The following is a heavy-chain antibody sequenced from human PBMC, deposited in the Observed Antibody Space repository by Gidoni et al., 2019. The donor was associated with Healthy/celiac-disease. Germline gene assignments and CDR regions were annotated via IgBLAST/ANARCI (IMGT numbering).Heavy chain of an antibody. CDR2: INHSGST. D-gene: IGHD6-13*01. CDR3: ARGGYSSSWPRPNYYYYGMDV. J-gene: IGHJ6*02. V-gene: IGHV4-34*01. CDR1: GGSFSGYY. Sequence: QVQLQQWGAGLLKPSETLSLTCAVYGGSFSGYYWSWIRQPPGTGLEWIGEINHSGSTNSHPSLKSRVTISVDTSKIQFSLKLSSVTAADTAVYYCARGGYSSSWPRPNYYYYGMDVWGQGTTVTVSS.